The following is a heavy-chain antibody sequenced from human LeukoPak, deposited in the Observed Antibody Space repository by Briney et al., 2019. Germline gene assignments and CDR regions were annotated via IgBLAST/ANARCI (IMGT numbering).Heavy chain of an antibody. CDR3: ARDPYSSSWYYFDY. D-gene: IGHD6-13*01. J-gene: IGHJ4*02. CDR1: GYTFTSYA. CDR2: INAGNGNT. V-gene: IGHV1-3*03. Sequence: ASVKVSCEASGYTFTSYAMHWVRQAPGQRLEWMGWINAGNGNTKYSQEFQGRVTITRDTSASTAYMELSSLRSEDMAVYYCARDPYSSSWYYFDYWGQGTLVTVSS.